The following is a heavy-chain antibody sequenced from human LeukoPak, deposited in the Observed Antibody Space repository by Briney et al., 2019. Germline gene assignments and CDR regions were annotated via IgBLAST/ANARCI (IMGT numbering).Heavy chain of an antibody. Sequence: ASVKVSCKASGYTFTSYAMHWVRQAPGQRLEWMGWINAGNGNTGYAQKFQGRVTMTRNTSISTAYMELSSLRSDDTAVYYCARDNSVGDIAWWFDPWGQGTLVTVSS. V-gene: IGHV1-3*01. D-gene: IGHD3-16*02. CDR1: GYTFTSYA. CDR3: ARDNSVGDIAWWFDP. CDR2: INAGNGNT. J-gene: IGHJ5*02.